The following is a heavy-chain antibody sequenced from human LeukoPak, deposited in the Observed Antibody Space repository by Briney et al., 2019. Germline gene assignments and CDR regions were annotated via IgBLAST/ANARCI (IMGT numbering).Heavy chain of an antibody. D-gene: IGHD2-15*01. Sequence: SETLSLSCTVSGGSMTYYYWTWIRQPPGKGLEWIGYMYYSGNTNYNPSLKSRVTISVDTSKNQFSLMLGSVTAADTAVFYCARQRGGYVDYWGQGTLVTVST. CDR3: ARQRGGYVDY. CDR2: MYYSGNT. J-gene: IGHJ4*02. CDR1: GGSMTYYY. V-gene: IGHV4-59*08.